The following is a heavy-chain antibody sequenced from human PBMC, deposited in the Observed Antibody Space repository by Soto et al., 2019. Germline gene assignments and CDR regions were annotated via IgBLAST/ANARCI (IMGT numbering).Heavy chain of an antibody. CDR3: ARHADY. CDR1: GFTFSSYA. V-gene: IGHV3-30-3*01. J-gene: IGHJ4*02. Sequence: VQLVESGGGVVQPGRSLRLSCAASGFTFSSYAMHWVRQAPGKGLEWVAVISYDGSNKYYADSVKGRFTISRDNSKNTLYLQMNSLRAEDTAVYYCARHADYWGQGTLVTVSS. CDR2: ISYDGSNK.